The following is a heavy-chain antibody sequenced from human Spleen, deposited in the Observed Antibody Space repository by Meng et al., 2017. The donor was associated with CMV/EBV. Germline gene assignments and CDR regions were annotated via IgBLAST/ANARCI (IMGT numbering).Heavy chain of an antibody. CDR2: IHYSGSS. D-gene: IGHD3-16*01. J-gene: IGHJ6*02. V-gene: IGHV4-59*11. CDR3: ARDGGGNSPYYYYGMDV. CDR1: GGSLSDHY. Sequence: SETLSLTCDVHGGSLSDHYWNWIRQSPGKGLEWIGYIHYSGSSIDNPSLKSRVTISVDSSKKQFSLKLTSVTAADTAVYYCARDGGGNSPYYYYGMDVWGQGTTVTVS.